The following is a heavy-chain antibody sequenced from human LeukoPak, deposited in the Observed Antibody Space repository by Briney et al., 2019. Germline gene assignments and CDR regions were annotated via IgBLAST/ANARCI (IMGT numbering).Heavy chain of an antibody. D-gene: IGHD4-17*01. J-gene: IGHJ4*02. V-gene: IGHV1-69*05. CDR1: GGTFSSYA. CDR2: IIPIFGTA. Sequence: SVKVSCKASGGTFSSYAISWVRQAPGQGLEWMGGIIPIFGTANYAQKFQGGVTITTDESTSTAYMELSSLRSEDTAVYYCARGGYPSVTKRKYYFDYWGQGTLVTVSS. CDR3: ARGGYPSVTKRKYYFDY.